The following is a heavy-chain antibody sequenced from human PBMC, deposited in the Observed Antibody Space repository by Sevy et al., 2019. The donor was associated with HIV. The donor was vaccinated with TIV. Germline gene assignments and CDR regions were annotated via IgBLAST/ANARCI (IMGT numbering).Heavy chain of an antibody. Sequence: GGSLRLSCAASRFTFKTYWMSWVRQAPGKGLEWVGNIKEDGSAKYYADSVRGRFTISRDNAKNSLYLQMSSLRVEDPAVYYCARDSPGYGGYSYWGQGTLVTVSS. CDR3: ARDSPGYGGYSY. CDR1: RFTFKTYW. CDR2: IKEDGSAK. V-gene: IGHV3-7*01. J-gene: IGHJ4*01. D-gene: IGHD1-26*01.